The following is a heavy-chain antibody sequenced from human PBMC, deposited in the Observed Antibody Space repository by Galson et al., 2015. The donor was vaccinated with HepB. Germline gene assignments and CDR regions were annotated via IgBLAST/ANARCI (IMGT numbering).Heavy chain of an antibody. CDR3: ATSGHCDTTSCDGPIAPLDN. CDR1: GCTFNSYT. D-gene: IGHD2-2*01. CDR2: IIPVLGTA. V-gene: IGHV1-69*08. Sequence: SVKVSCKASGCTFNSYTVSWVRQAPGQGLECMGGIIPVLGTAEYGQKFQGRVTITADKSTSTAYMELSILKSEDTAVYYCATSGHCDTTSCDGPIAPLDNWGQRTLVTVSS. J-gene: IGHJ4*02.